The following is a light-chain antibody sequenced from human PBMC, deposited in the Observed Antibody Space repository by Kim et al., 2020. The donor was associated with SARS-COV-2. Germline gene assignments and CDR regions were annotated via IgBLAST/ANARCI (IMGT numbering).Light chain of an antibody. CDR3: QQYRNLPYT. Sequence: SASVGDRVTIPCRASQDLSHSLNWYQHKPGKAPNLLIYDVSNLRTGAPSRFRGSGSGRDFTFTISGLQPEDTATYFCQQYRNLPYTFGQGTKLEI. J-gene: IGKJ2*01. CDR2: DVS. V-gene: IGKV1-33*01. CDR1: QDLSHS.